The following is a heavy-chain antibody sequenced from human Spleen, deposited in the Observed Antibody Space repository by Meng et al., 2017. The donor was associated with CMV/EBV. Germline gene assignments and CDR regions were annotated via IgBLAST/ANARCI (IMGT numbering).Heavy chain of an antibody. J-gene: IGHJ3*02. Sequence: GGSLRLSCAASGLRFSTYGMYWVRQAPGKGPEWVSAISTGATTYYADNVKGRFTISRDDSRSTQYLQMNSLRAEDTAVYFCSRNRDYGDYHAFDIWGQGTMVTVSS. CDR1: GLRFSTYG. CDR3: SRNRDYGDYHAFDI. D-gene: IGHD4-17*01. V-gene: IGHV3-23*01. CDR2: ISTGATT.